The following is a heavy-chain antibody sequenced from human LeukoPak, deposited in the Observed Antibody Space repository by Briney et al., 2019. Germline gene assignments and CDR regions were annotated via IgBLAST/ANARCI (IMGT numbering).Heavy chain of an antibody. Sequence: GGSLRLSCAASGFTFSSYSMSWVRQAPGKGLEWVSGINWNGGSTGYADSVKGRFTISRDNAKNSLYLQMNSLRAEDTALYHCARVAVAGRGGYYFDYWGQGTLVTVSS. J-gene: IGHJ4*02. CDR1: GFTFSSYS. V-gene: IGHV3-20*01. D-gene: IGHD6-19*01. CDR3: ARVAVAGRGGYYFDY. CDR2: INWNGGST.